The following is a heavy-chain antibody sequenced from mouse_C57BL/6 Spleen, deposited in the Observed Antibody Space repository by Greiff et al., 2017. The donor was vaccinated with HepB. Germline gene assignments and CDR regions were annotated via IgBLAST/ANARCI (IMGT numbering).Heavy chain of an antibody. V-gene: IGHV1-55*01. Sequence: VQLQQPGAELVKPGASVKMSCKASGYTFTSYWITWVKQRPGQGLEWIGDIYPGSGSTNYNEKFKSKATLTVDTSSSTAYMQLSSLTSEDSAVYYCARFSDGNYVNYYAMDYWGQGTSVTVSS. J-gene: IGHJ4*01. CDR3: ARFSDGNYVNYYAMDY. CDR2: IYPGSGST. D-gene: IGHD2-1*01. CDR1: GYTFTSYW.